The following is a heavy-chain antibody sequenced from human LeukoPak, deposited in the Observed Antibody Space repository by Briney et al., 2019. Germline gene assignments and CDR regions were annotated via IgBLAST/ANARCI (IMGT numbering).Heavy chain of an antibody. CDR1: GFIFSSYG. CDR3: ARDPEVPDYYSYMDV. J-gene: IGHJ6*03. V-gene: IGHV3-21*01. Sequence: SGGSLKLSCTGSGFIFSSYGLFWVRQAPGKGLEWVSAISSGGAYTYYADSVKGRFTISRDNALNSVSLQMNGLRAEDTAIYYCARDPEVPDYYSYMDVWAKGPRSPSP. CDR2: ISSGGAYT.